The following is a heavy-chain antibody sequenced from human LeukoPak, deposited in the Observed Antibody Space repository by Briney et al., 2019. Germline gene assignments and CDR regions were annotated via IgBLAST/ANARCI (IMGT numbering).Heavy chain of an antibody. V-gene: IGHV3-7*01. Sequence: GGSLRLPCAASGFTFSSYSMNWVRQAPGKGLELVANIKQDGSEKYYVDSVKGRFTISRENAKNSLYLQMNSLRAEDTAVYYCARDGTSIGASSYDDWGQGTLVTVSS. D-gene: IGHD2-2*01. CDR3: ARDGTSIGASSYDD. CDR1: GFTFSSYS. J-gene: IGHJ4*02. CDR2: IKQDGSEK.